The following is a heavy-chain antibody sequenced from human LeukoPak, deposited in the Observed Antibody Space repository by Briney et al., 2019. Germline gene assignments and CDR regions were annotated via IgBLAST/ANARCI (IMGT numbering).Heavy chain of an antibody. V-gene: IGHV3-11*04. CDR3: ATSRVFDY. Sequence: GGSLRLSCAASGFSFSDYYMSWIRQAPGKGLEWLSFINSAGDNIYYADSVKGRFTISRDNAKKTLYLEMNSLRMEDTAIYYCATSRVFDYWGQGTLVTVSS. CDR2: INSAGDNI. J-gene: IGHJ4*02. CDR1: GFSFSDYY.